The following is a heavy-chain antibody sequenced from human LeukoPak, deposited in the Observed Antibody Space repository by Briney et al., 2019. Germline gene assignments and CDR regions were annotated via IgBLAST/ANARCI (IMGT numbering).Heavy chain of an antibody. CDR2: MNPNSGNT. V-gene: IGHV1-8*03. CDR3: ARVSPWYYGDYEADY. CDR1: GYTFTSYD. Sequence: ASVKVSCKASGYTFTSYDINWVRQATGQGLEWMGWMNPNSGNTGYAQKFQGRVTITGNTSISTAYMELSSLRSEDTAVYYCARVSPWYYGDYEADYWGQGTLVTVSS. D-gene: IGHD4-17*01. J-gene: IGHJ4*02.